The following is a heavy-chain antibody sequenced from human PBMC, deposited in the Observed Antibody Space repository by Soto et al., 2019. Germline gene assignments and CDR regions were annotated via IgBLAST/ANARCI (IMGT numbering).Heavy chain of an antibody. V-gene: IGHV2-5*02. J-gene: IGHJ5*02. CDR3: AHRLRDCSSTRCYGLFAP. D-gene: IGHD2-2*01. Sequence: GSGPTLVNPTQTLTLTCTFSGFSLSTSGVGVGWIRQPPGKALEWLALIYWDDDKRYSPSLKSRLTITKDTSKNQVVLTMTNMDPVDTATYYCAHRLRDCSSTRCYGLFAPWGQGTLVTVSS. CDR2: IYWDDDK. CDR1: GFSLSTSGVG.